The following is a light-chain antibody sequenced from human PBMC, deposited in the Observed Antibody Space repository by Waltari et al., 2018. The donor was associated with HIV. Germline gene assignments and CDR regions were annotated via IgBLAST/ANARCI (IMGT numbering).Light chain of an antibody. CDR3: QQYGTSPRT. CDR1: QSVRNTY. Sequence: DIVLTLSPVTLSLSPGARATLSCRASQSVRNTYLAWYQQKPGQAPRLLSYGASSRATGIPDRFSGSGSGTDFTLTISGLEPEDFAVYYCQQYGTSPRTFGQGTKVEIK. J-gene: IGKJ1*01. CDR2: GAS. V-gene: IGKV3-20*01.